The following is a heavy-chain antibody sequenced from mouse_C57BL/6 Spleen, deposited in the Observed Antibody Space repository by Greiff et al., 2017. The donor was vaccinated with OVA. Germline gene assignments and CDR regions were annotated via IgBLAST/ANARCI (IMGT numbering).Heavy chain of an antibody. CDR1: GYTFTSYW. Sequence: VQLQQPGAELVKPGASVKLSCKASGYTFTSYWMHWVKQRPGQGLEWIGMIHPNSGSTNYNEKFKGKATLTVDKSSSTAYMQLRSLTSEDSAVYYCARGDGSGCGWYFDVWGTGTTVTVSS. CDR3: ARGDGSGCGWYFDV. D-gene: IGHD1-1*01. CDR2: IHPNSGST. J-gene: IGHJ1*03. V-gene: IGHV1-64*01.